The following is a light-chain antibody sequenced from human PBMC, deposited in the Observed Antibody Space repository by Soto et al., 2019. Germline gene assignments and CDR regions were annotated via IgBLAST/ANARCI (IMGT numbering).Light chain of an antibody. CDR3: SSYTSSIFYV. CDR2: EVS. J-gene: IGLJ1*01. Sequence: QSALTQPASVPGAPGQSSTISCTGTSSDVGGYNYVSWYQQHPGKAPKLMIYEVSNRPSGVSNRFSGSKSGNTASLTISGLQAEDEADYYCSSYTSSIFYVFGTGTKVTVL. CDR1: SSDVGGYNY. V-gene: IGLV2-14*01.